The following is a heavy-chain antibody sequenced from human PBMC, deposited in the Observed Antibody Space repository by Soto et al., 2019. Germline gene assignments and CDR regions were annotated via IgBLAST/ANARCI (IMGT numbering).Heavy chain of an antibody. V-gene: IGHV3-74*01. J-gene: IGHJ4*02. D-gene: IGHD6-19*01. CDR3: VRGTNGWYGVDY. Sequence: GGSLRLSCAASGFTFSTYWMHWVRQAPGKGLVWVSRINTDGSTTDYADSVKGRFTISRDNAKDTLYLQMNSLRAEDTAVYYCVRGTNGWYGVDYWGQGTLVTVSS. CDR1: GFTFSTYW. CDR2: INTDGSTT.